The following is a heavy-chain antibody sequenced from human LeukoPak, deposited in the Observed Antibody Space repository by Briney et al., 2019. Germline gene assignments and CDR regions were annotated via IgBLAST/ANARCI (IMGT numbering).Heavy chain of an antibody. CDR1: GFTFSSYA. Sequence: GGSLRLSCAASGFTFSSYAMSRVRQAPGKGLEWVSAISGSGGSTYYADSVKGRFTISRDNSKNTLYLQMNSLRAEDTAVYYCAKDNPYCTNGVCCPDYWGQGTLVTVSS. CDR2: ISGSGGST. CDR3: AKDNPYCTNGVCCPDY. D-gene: IGHD2-8*01. J-gene: IGHJ4*02. V-gene: IGHV3-23*01.